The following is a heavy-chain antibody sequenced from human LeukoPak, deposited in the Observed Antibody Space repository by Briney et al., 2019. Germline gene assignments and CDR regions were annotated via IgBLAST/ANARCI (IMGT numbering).Heavy chain of an antibody. J-gene: IGHJ5*02. CDR3: ARGPFYDFWSGYYMRENWFDP. CDR2: MSPNSGDT. Sequence: RASVKVSCTASGYTFTSYDFNWVRQATGQRPEWMGWMSPNSGDTGYAQKFQDRVTMTRNTSISTAYMELSSLRSDDTAVYYCARGPFYDFWSGYYMRENWFDPWGQGTLVTVSS. D-gene: IGHD3-3*01. CDR1: GYTFTSYD. V-gene: IGHV1-8*01.